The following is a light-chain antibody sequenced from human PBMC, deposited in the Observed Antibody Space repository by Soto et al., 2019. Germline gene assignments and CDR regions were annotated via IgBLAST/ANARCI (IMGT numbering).Light chain of an antibody. CDR3: LQHNNYPPT. CDR1: QGISRS. J-gene: IGKJ1*01. V-gene: IGKV1-17*03. Sequence: DIQMTQSPSSVSASVGDRVTITCQASQGISRSLAWYQQKPGKAPKLLIYAASNLQSGVPSRFSGSGSGTDFTLTISSLQPEDFATYFCLQHNNYPPTFGQGTKVDIK. CDR2: AAS.